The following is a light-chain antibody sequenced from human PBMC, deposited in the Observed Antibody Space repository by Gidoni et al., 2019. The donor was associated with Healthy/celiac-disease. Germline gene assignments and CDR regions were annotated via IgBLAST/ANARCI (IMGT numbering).Light chain of an antibody. J-gene: IGKJ5*01. CDR3: QQYGSSLP. CDR2: GAS. CDR1: QSVSSSY. V-gene: IGKV3-20*01. Sequence: IVLTPSPGTLSLSPGERATLSCRASQSVSSSYLAWYQQKPGQAPRLLIYGASSRATGIPDRFSGSGSVTDFTLTISRLEPEDFAVYYCQQYGSSLPFGQGTRLEIK.